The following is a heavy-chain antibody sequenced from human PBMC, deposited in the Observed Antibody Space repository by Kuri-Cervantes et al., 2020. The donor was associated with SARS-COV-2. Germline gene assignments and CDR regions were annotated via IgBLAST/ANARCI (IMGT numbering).Heavy chain of an antibody. J-gene: IGHJ6*02. V-gene: IGHV4-4*07. CDR1: GGSISSYY. Sequence: SETLSLTCTVSGGSISSYYWSWIRQPAGKGLEWIGRIYTSGSTNYNPSLKSRVTMSVEPSKNQFSLKLSSVTAADTAVYYCARDHVPLYCSSTSCYTLPDYYYYGMDVWGQGTTVTVSS. CDR2: IYTSGST. CDR3: ARDHVPLYCSSTSCYTLPDYYYYGMDV. D-gene: IGHD2-2*02.